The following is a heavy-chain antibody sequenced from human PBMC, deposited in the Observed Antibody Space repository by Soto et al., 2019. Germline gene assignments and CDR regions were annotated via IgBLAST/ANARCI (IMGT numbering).Heavy chain of an antibody. D-gene: IGHD4-17*01. Sequence: QLQLQESGPGLVKPSETLSLTCTVSGGSITSSSYYWGWIRQPPGKGLEWIGTIFYSGSTYYNPSLKSRVAISVDTSKNQFSLKVRSVTAADTAVYYCATRPIFGDKGFDYWSQGTLVTVSS. J-gene: IGHJ4*02. V-gene: IGHV4-39*01. CDR2: IFYSGST. CDR3: ATRPIFGDKGFDY. CDR1: GGSITSSSYY.